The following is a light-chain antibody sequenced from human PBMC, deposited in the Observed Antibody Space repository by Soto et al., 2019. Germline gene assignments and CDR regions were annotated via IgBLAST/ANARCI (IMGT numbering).Light chain of an antibody. Sequence: DIQMTQSPSTLLPSVGDEVTIISRASRSIRSWLAWYQQKAGNAPKLLIYKASILENEVPSRFSGSGSGTEFTLTISSLQPDDFAVYYCQQYDSYPVTFGQGTKLEIK. CDR1: RSIRSW. J-gene: IGKJ2*01. V-gene: IGKV1-5*03. CDR3: QQYDSYPVT. CDR2: KAS.